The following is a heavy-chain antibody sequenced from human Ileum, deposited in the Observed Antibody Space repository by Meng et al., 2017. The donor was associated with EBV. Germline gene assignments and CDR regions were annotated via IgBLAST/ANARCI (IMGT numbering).Heavy chain of an antibody. D-gene: IGHD4-17*01. V-gene: IGHV1-46*02. CDR3: ARLGNRSGDYGAP. CDR1: GDTSNSCF. Sequence: QVQLWQSGPVGKKPGAPLQISCTASGDTSNSCFSHWGGQAHGQGLGWVGIVNPADNSPTYAKKFQGRITMTSDTSTSTVYMELRGLRSEDTAVYYCARLGNRSGDYGAPWGQGTLVTVSS. J-gene: IGHJ5*02. CDR2: VNPADNSP.